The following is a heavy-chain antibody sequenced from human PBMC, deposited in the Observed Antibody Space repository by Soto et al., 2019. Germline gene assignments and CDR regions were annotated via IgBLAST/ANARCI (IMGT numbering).Heavy chain of an antibody. J-gene: IGHJ6*02. CDR3: AKVRQRLYTPTYIGIDA. CDR2: ISYDGTNK. CDR1: GFTFSSFG. Sequence: QVQLVESGGGVVQPGGSLRLSCAASGFTFSSFGMHWVRQAPGKGLDWVAVISYDGTNKYYADSVKGRFSISRHQSKNPRYLQMSSLRTAHTAVYYCAKVRQRLYTPTYIGIDALGQGTTGTVFS. V-gene: IGHV3-30*18. D-gene: IGHD6-25*01.